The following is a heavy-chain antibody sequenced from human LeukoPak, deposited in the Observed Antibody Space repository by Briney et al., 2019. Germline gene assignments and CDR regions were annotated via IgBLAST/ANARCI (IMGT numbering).Heavy chain of an antibody. CDR1: GISFDAYA. J-gene: IGHJ4*02. Sequence: GGSLRLSCAASGISFDAYAMHWVRQAPGKGLEWVSGISWNSGSIGYADSVKGRLTISRDNAKNSLYLQMNSLRAEDTALYYCAKATVTDVGYFDYWGQGTLVTVSS. V-gene: IGHV3-9*01. D-gene: IGHD4-17*01. CDR3: AKATVTDVGYFDY. CDR2: ISWNSGSI.